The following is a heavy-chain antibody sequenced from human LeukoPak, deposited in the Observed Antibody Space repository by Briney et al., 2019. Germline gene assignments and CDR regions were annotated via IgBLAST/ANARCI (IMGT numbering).Heavy chain of an antibody. CDR2: INPSGGGT. D-gene: IGHD5-12*01. V-gene: IGHV1-46*01. Sequence: GASVNVSCKASGYTFTSYYMHWVRQAPGQGLEWMGIINPSGGGTSYAQKFQGRVTMTRDTSTSTVYMELSSLRSEDTAVYYCARDQPNGWLRYFDYWGQGTLITVSS. CDR1: GYTFTSYY. CDR3: ARDQPNGWLRYFDY. J-gene: IGHJ4*02.